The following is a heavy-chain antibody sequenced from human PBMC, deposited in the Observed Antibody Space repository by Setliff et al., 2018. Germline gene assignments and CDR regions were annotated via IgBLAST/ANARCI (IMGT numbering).Heavy chain of an antibody. CDR3: ARSNMGNYYDSGRYYYYYYMDV. J-gene: IGHJ6*03. V-gene: IGHV4-4*08. CDR1: GGSISSHY. Sequence: PSETLSLTCTVSGGSISSHYWSWIRQPPGKGLEWIGYIYTSGTAKYNPPLKSRVTISVDASKNQFFLKLTSVTAADTAVYYCARSNMGNYYDSGRYYYYYYMDVWGKGTTVTVSS. D-gene: IGHD3-10*01. CDR2: IYTSGTA.